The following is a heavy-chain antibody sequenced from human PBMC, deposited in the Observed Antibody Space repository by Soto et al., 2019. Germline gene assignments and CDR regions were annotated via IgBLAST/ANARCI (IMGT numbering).Heavy chain of an antibody. CDR1: GFSLSTTGVG. J-gene: IGHJ5*02. V-gene: IGHV2-5*02. CDR3: AQMLPQYGLGLEVGNCFDP. Sequence: QITLKESGPTLVRPTQTLTLTCTFSGFSLSTTGVGVGWIRQPPGKALEWLALIYWDDDKRYSPSLKSRLTITKDTSKNEVILTMTNVYPVDTATYYWAQMLPQYGLGLEVGNCFDPLGQGTLVTVSS. D-gene: IGHD3-10*01. CDR2: IYWDDDK.